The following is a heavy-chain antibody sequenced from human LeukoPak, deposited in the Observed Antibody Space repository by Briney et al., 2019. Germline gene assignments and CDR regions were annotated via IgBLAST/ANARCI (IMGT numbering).Heavy chain of an antibody. Sequence: SETLSLTCTVSAGSMSNYYWSWVRQPPGKGLEWIAYIYSSGSTNYNPSLKSRATISLDTSKNQFSLKLTSVTAADMAVYYCARLSSGRPHEYFQHWGQGTLVTVSS. CDR1: AGSMSNYY. V-gene: IGHV4-59*01. J-gene: IGHJ1*01. CDR3: ARLSSGRPHEYFQH. CDR2: IYSSGST. D-gene: IGHD3-22*01.